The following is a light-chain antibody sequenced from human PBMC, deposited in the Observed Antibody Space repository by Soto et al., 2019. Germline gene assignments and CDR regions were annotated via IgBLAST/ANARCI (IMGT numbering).Light chain of an antibody. CDR3: QQYASSPLT. J-gene: IGKJ4*01. V-gene: IGKV3-20*01. Sequence: EVALTQSPGTLSVSPGERVTLSCRASQSVGRNYLAWYQQKPGQAPRLLIHGASNRATGIPDRFSGSGSGTDFTLTISGLEPEDFAVYYCQQYASSPLTFGGGTKVETK. CDR2: GAS. CDR1: QSVGRNY.